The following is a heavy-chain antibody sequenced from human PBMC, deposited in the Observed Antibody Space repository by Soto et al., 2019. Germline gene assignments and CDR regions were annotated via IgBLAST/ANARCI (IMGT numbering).Heavy chain of an antibody. J-gene: IGHJ6*02. CDR1: GYTFTCCS. V-gene: IGHV1-45*02. D-gene: IGHD3-9*01. CDR3: ARYPRAQRLDYYYGMDV. Sequence: ASVKVSCKASGYTFTCCSLHWLQQAPGQGLERMRWITLYNGNTNYAKKFQGRVTITRDMSLRTAYIELSSLRSEDSAVYYWARYPRAQRLDYYYGMDVWGQGTTVTVSS. CDR2: ITLYNGNT.